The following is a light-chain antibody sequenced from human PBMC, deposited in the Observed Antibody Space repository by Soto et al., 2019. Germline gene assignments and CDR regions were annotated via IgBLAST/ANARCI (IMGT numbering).Light chain of an antibody. J-gene: IGLJ1*01. CDR3: GSWDSSLSAYV. CDR1: SSNIGGNS. Sequence: QSVLTQPPSVSAAPGQKVTISCSGSSSNIGGNSVSLYQQPPGTAPKLLIYDDSKRPSGIPDRLSGSKSGTSATLGITGFQTGDEADYYCGSWDSSLSAYVFGTGTKVTVL. CDR2: DDS. V-gene: IGLV1-51*01.